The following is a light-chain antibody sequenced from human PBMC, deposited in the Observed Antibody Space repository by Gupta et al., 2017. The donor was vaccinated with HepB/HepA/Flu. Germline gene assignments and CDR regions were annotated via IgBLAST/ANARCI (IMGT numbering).Light chain of an antibody. J-gene: IGLJ1*01. CDR3: QVWDSRLDHQV. CDR2: EDT. V-gene: IGLV3-21*03. CDR1: NIGSKS. Sequence: SYVLTQPPSVSVAPGKTARITCGGNNIGSKSVQWYQQKAGQAPVLVVYEDTDRPSGTPERFSGSNSGDTATLTISRVEAGDEADYYCQVWDSRLDHQVFGRGTKVTVL.